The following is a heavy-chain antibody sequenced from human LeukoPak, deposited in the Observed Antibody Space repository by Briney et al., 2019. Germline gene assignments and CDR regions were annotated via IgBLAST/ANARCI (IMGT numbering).Heavy chain of an antibody. Sequence: ASVKVSCKASGYTFTSYYMHWIRQAPGQGPEWLGIINPHGGSTDYSHKFQDRVTMTSDTSTSTVYMELHSLSSEDTAVYFCARVGVTAATADYWGQGTLVTVSS. CDR1: GYTFTSYY. CDR2: INPHGGST. CDR3: ARVGVTAATADY. D-gene: IGHD6-25*01. V-gene: IGHV1-46*01. J-gene: IGHJ4*02.